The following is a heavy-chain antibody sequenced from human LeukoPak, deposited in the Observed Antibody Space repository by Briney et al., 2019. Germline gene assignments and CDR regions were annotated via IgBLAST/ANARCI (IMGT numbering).Heavy chain of an antibody. V-gene: IGHV1-8*01. CDR3: ARGPPYSSGWYDNWFDP. Sequence: ASVTVSCKASGYTFTSYDINWVRQATGQGPEWMGWMNPNSGNTGYAQKFQGRVTMTRNTSISTAYMELSSLRSEDTAVYYCARGPPYSSGWYDNWFDPWGQGTLVTVSS. J-gene: IGHJ5*02. D-gene: IGHD6-19*01. CDR2: MNPNSGNT. CDR1: GYTFTSYD.